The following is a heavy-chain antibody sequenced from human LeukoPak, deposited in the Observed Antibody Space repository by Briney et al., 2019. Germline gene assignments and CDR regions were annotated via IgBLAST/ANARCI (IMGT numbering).Heavy chain of an antibody. CDR1: GGSFSGYY. V-gene: IGHV4-34*01. D-gene: IGHD6-13*01. CDR2: INHSGST. Sequence: SETLSLTCAVYGGSFSGYYWSWIRQPPGKGREWIGEINHSGSTNYNPSLKSRVTISVDTSKNQFSLKLSSVTAADTAVYYCARDHSSSSEDYWGQGTLVTVSS. J-gene: IGHJ4*02. CDR3: ARDHSSSSEDY.